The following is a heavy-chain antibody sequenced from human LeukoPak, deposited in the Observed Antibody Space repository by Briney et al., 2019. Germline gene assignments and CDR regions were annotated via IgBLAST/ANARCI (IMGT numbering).Heavy chain of an antibody. V-gene: IGHV4-59*12. D-gene: IGHD2-2*01. J-gene: IGHJ5*02. CDR1: GGSISSYY. CDR3: AREVVVVPAGSNWFDP. CDR2: IYYSGST. Sequence: SETLSLTCTVSGGSISSYYWSWIRQPPGKGLEWIGYIYYSGSTYYNPSLKSRVTISVDTSKNQFSLKLSSVTAADTAVYYCAREVVVVPAGSNWFDPWGQGTLVTVSS.